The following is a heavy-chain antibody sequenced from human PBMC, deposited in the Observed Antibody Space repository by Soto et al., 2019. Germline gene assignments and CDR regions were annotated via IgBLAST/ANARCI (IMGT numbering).Heavy chain of an antibody. Sequence: ASVKVSCKASGYTFTSYGISWVRQAPGQGLEWMGWISAYNGNTNYAQKLQGRVTMTTDTSTSTAYMELRSLRSDDTAVYYCARVFVVVVAATSHFDYWGQGTLVTVSS. J-gene: IGHJ4*02. CDR3: ARVFVVVVAATSHFDY. D-gene: IGHD2-15*01. CDR1: GYTFTSYG. CDR2: ISAYNGNT. V-gene: IGHV1-18*01.